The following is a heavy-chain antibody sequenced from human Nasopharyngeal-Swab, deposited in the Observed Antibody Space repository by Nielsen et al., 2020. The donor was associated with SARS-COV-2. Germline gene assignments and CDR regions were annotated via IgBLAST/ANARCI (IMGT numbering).Heavy chain of an antibody. CDR1: GFTFSIYE. V-gene: IGHV3-48*03. Sequence: GRSLSLYWTAAGFTFSIYEMNWVRQAPGKGLEWVSYIHKGGGIIYYADSVKGRFTISRDNAKNSLSLQMNNLRVEDTAVYYCARGSKFYYAMDFWGQGTTVTVSS. J-gene: IGHJ6*02. CDR2: IHKGGGII. CDR3: ARGSKFYYAMDF. D-gene: IGHD3-10*01.